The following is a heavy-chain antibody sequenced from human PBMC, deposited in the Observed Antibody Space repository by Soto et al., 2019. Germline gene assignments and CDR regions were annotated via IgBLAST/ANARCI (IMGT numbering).Heavy chain of an antibody. D-gene: IGHD1-26*01. CDR1: GYTFTSYG. J-gene: IGHJ4*02. V-gene: IGHV1-18*04. CDR2: IDTYNGKT. Sequence: ASVKVSCKASGYTFTSYGISWVRQAPGQGLEWMGWIDTYNGKTNYAENLQGRVTMTRDTSTSTAYLELRSLTSDDTALYYCARVGSPGRWHHLRYWGQGTLVTAPQ. CDR3: ARVGSPGRWHHLRY.